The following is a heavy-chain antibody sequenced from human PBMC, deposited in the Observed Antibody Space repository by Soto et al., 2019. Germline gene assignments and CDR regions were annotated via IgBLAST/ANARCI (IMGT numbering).Heavy chain of an antibody. D-gene: IGHD2-2*01. CDR2: ISGSGGST. CDR1: GFTFSSYA. V-gene: IGHV3-23*01. Sequence: GGSLRLSCAASGFTFSSYAMSWVRQAPGKGLEWVSAISGSGGSTYYADSVKGRFTISRDNSKNTLYLQMNSLRAEDTAVYYCAKDLSIVVVPADYYMDAWGKGTTGTVS. J-gene: IGHJ6*03. CDR3: AKDLSIVVVPADYYMDA.